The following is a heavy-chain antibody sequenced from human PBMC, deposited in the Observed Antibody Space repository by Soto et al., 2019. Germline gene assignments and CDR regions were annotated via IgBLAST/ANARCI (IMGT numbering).Heavy chain of an antibody. CDR2: ISAYSGDT. CDR1: GYNFTRYG. D-gene: IGHD3-10*01. V-gene: IGHV1-18*01. CDR3: DGESGGSLTQRLIFDS. J-gene: IGHJ4*02. Sequence: QVQLVQSAAEVKPPGASVKVSCKASGYNFTRYGFSWVRQAPGQGLEWMGWISAYSGDTNYAQKFQGRVSMTTDTATSTAYMVLRSLGSDDTAVYYCDGESGGSLTQRLIFDSWGQGTLVTVSS.